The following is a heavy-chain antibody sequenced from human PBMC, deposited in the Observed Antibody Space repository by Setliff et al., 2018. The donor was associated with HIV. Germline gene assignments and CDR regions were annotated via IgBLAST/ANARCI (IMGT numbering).Heavy chain of an antibody. J-gene: IGHJ4*02. CDR3: TRTYGAGRLDY. CDR2: VYYTGKT. CDR1: GVSIVSGGFY. V-gene: IGHV4-31*03. Sequence: TLSLTCSVSGVSIVSGGFYYSWIRQHPGKGLEWLGTVYYTGKTYYNPSLQSRLTMSADTSKNQLYLKMNSVTAVVTAVYYCTRTYGAGRLDYWGQGSQVTVSS. D-gene: IGHD4-17*01.